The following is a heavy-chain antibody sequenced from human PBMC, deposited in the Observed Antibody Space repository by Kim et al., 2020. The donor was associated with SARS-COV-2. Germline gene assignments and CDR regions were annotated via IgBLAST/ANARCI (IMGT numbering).Heavy chain of an antibody. V-gene: IGHV3-64D*06. CDR3: VKDRLSGYSYGYLDY. CDR2: IGSNGVST. J-gene: IGHJ4*02. Sequence: GGSLRLSCSASGFTFSNYAMHWVRQAPGKGLEYVSAIGSNGVSTHYADSVKGRFTISRDNTKNTLYLQMSRLRPEDRAVYYCVKDRLSGYSYGYLDYWGPGSLVTVSS. CDR1: GFTFSNYA. D-gene: IGHD5-18*01.